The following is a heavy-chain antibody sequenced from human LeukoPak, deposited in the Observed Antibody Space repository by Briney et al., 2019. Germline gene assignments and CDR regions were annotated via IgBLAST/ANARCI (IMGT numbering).Heavy chain of an antibody. Sequence: SETLSLTCTVSGVSISSYYWIWIRQPPGKALEWIGYIHYSGSTNYNPSLKSRITISVDTSENQFSLKLSSVTAADTAVYYRARRRRDGFLDYWGQGTLVTVSS. J-gene: IGHJ4*02. CDR2: IHYSGST. D-gene: IGHD5-24*01. CDR1: GVSISSYY. CDR3: ARRRRDGFLDY. V-gene: IGHV4-59*08.